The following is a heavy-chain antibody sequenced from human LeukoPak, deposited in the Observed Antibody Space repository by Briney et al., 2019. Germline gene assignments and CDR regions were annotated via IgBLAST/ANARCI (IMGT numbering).Heavy chain of an antibody. CDR1: IGSISSSKW. CDR3: ARDRLSLGAFDI. Sequence: SETLSLTCSVSIGSISSSKWWSWVRQSPVKGLEWIGEIYLYGTTNYNPSFTSRVTMSVDRSRNQFSLKLTSVTAADTAVYYCARDRLSLGAFDIWGQGTMVTVSS. V-gene: IGHV4-4*02. J-gene: IGHJ3*02. D-gene: IGHD7-27*01. CDR2: IYLYGTT.